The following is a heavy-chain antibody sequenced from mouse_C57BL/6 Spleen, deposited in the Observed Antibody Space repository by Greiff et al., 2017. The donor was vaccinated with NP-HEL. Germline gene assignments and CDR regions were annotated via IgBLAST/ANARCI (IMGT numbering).Heavy chain of an antibody. CDR1: GYAFSSYW. V-gene: IGHV1-80*01. Sequence: QVQLQQSGAELVKPGASVKISCKASGYAFSSYWMNWVKQRPGKGLEWIGQIYPGDGDTNYNGKFKGKATLTADKSSSTAYMQLSGLTSEDSAVYFCARSLYYGNYDLYWYFDVWGTGTTVTVSS. J-gene: IGHJ1*03. CDR3: ARSLYYGNYDLYWYFDV. CDR2: IYPGDGDT. D-gene: IGHD2-1*01.